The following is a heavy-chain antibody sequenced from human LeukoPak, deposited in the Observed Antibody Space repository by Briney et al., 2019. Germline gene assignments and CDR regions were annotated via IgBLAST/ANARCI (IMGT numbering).Heavy chain of an antibody. CDR3: ARFTDAFDI. CDR2: VSTGSNYI. V-gene: IGHV3-21*01. CDR1: GFTFSSYS. J-gene: IGHJ3*02. Sequence: GGSLRLSCTASGFTFSSYSLNWVRQAPGKGLEWVSSVSTGSNYIYYADSVKGRFTISRDNAKNSLYLQMNSLRAEDTAVYYCARFTDAFDIWGQGTMVTVSS.